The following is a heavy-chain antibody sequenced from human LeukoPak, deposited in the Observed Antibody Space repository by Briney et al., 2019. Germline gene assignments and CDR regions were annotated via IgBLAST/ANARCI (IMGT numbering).Heavy chain of an antibody. V-gene: IGHV3-23*01. Sequence: GGSLRLSCAASGFTVSSNYMNWVRQAPGKGLEWVSTINNSGGGTYYADSVKGRFTISRDNSKNTLYLQMNSLRVEDTAVYHCVKSIAVRPGRGYFDSWGQGTLVTVSS. J-gene: IGHJ4*02. CDR1: GFTVSSNY. CDR2: INNSGGGT. D-gene: IGHD6-6*01. CDR3: VKSIAVRPGRGYFDS.